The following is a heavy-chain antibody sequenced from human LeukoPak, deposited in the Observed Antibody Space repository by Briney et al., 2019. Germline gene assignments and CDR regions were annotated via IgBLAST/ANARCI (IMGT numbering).Heavy chain of an antibody. D-gene: IGHD5-12*01. Sequence: PGGSLRLSCAASGFTFSSYAMSWVRQAPGKGLEWVSAISGSGGSTYYADSVKGRFTISRDNSKNTLYLQMNSLRAEDTAVYYCARDRGYAAVGYYYYMDVWGKGTTVTVSS. J-gene: IGHJ6*03. CDR3: ARDRGYAAVGYYYYMDV. CDR1: GFTFSSYA. V-gene: IGHV3-23*01. CDR2: ISGSGGST.